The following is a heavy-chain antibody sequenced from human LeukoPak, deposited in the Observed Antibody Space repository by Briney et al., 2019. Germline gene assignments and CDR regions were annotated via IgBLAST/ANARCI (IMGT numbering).Heavy chain of an antibody. CDR3: ARDPNYYGSGSYCFDY. Sequence: GGSLRLSCAASGFTFSSYAMHWVRQAPGKGLEWVAVISYDGSNKYYADSVKGRFTISRDNSKNTLYLQMNSLRAEDTAVYYCARDPNYYGSGSYCFDYWGQGTLVTVSS. J-gene: IGHJ4*02. V-gene: IGHV3-30*04. CDR2: ISYDGSNK. D-gene: IGHD3-10*01. CDR1: GFTFSSYA.